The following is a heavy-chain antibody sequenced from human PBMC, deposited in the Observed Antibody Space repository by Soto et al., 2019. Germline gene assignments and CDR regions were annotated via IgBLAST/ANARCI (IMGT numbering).Heavy chain of an antibody. CDR1: GGSISSGGYY. Sequence: SETLSLTCTVSGGSISSGGYYWSWIRQHPGKGLEWIGYIYYSGSTYYNPSLKSRVTISVDTSKNQFSLKLSSVTAADTAVYYSPSETYYYDSSGYQLGFDYWGQRTLVNASS. D-gene: IGHD3-22*01. J-gene: IGHJ4*02. CDR3: PSETYYYDSSGYQLGFDY. CDR2: IYYSGST. V-gene: IGHV4-31*03.